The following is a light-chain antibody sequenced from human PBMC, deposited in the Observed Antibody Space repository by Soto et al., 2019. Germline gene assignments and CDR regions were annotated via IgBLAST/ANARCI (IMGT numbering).Light chain of an antibody. CDR3: QQYGSSPIT. J-gene: IGKJ5*01. Sequence: EIVLTQSPGTLSLSPGERATLSCRASESVSSKLVWYQQKPGQAPRLLIHDASTRATGIPARFSGSGSGTDFTLTISRLEPEDFAVYYCQQYGSSPITFGQGTRLEI. CDR1: ESVSSK. V-gene: IGKV3-20*01. CDR2: DAS.